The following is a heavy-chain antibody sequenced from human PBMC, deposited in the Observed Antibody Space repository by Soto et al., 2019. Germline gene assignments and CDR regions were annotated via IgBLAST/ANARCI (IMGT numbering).Heavy chain of an antibody. J-gene: IGHJ4*02. CDR1: GFTFSSYS. CDR2: ISSSSSTI. Sequence: GGSLRLSCAASGFTFSSYSMNWVRQAPGKGLEWVSYISSSSSTIYYADSVKGRFTISRDNAKNSLYLQMNSLRAEDTAVYYCARVGYYDSSGYEIDYWGQGTLVTVSS. D-gene: IGHD3-22*01. CDR3: ARVGYYDSSGYEIDY. V-gene: IGHV3-48*01.